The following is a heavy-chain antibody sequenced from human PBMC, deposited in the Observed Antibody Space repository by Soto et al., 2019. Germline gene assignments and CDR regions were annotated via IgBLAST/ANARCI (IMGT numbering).Heavy chain of an antibody. CDR2: IYYSGST. CDR3: ARQGAVAGFYYYYGMDV. D-gene: IGHD6-19*01. CDR1: GGSISSSSYY. Sequence: SETLSLTCTVSGGSISSSSYYWGWIRQPPGKGLEWIGSIYYSGSTYYNPSLKSRVTISVDTSKNQFSLKLSSVTAADTAVYYCARQGAVAGFYYYYGMDVWGQGTTVTVSS. V-gene: IGHV4-39*01. J-gene: IGHJ6*02.